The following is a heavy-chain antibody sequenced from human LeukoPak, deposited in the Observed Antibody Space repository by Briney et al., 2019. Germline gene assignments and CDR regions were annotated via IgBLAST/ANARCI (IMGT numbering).Heavy chain of an antibody. D-gene: IGHD1-26*01. CDR2: IVVGSGNT. CDR1: GVTFTSSA. J-gene: IGHJ4*02. V-gene: IGHV1-58*02. CDR3: AADLGSGSYFGPFGY. Sequence: GASVKVSCKASGVTFTSSAMQWVRQARGQRLEWIGWIVVGSGNTNYAQKFQERAPITRDMSTSTAYMELSSLGSEDAAVYYCAADLGSGSYFGPFGYWGQGTLVTVSS.